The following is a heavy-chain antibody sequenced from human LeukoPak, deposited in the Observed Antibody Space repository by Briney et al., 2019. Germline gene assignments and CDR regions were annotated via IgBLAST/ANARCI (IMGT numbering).Heavy chain of an antibody. Sequence: GASVKVSCKASGYTFTSYFMHWVRQAPGQGLEWMGVVNPSSGSTTYSQKFQGRVTMTRDTSTSTVYMDLSSLRAEDTAVYYCARASDPWLQLTWGQGTLVTVSS. CDR3: ARASDPWLQLT. CDR2: VNPSSGST. D-gene: IGHD5-24*01. CDR1: GYTFTSYF. J-gene: IGHJ5*02. V-gene: IGHV1-46*01.